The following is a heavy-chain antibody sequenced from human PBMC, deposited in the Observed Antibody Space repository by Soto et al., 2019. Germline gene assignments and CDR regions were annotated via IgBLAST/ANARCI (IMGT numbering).Heavy chain of an antibody. CDR3: ARDSPQTGEFDY. Sequence: GGSLRLSCAASGFTFSSYSMNWVRQAPGKGLEWVSSISSSSSYIYYADSVKGRFTISRDNAKNSLYLQMNSLRAEDTAVYYCARDSPQTGEFDYWGQGTLVTVSS. CDR1: GFTFSSYS. J-gene: IGHJ4*02. CDR2: ISSSSSYI. D-gene: IGHD7-27*01. V-gene: IGHV3-21*01.